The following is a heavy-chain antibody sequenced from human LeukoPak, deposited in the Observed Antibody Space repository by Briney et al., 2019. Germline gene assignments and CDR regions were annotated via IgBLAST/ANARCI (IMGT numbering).Heavy chain of an antibody. J-gene: IGHJ4*02. D-gene: IGHD4-23*01. CDR2: IWYDGSNK. CDR3: ARDRYGANSPFDY. V-gene: IGHV3-33*01. Sequence: PGRSLRLSCAASGFTFSNYGMHWVRQAPGKGLEWVAVIWYDGSNKYSADSVKGRFTISRDNSKNTLYLQMNGLRAEDTAVYYCARDRYGANSPFDYWGQGTLVTVSS. CDR1: GFTFSNYG.